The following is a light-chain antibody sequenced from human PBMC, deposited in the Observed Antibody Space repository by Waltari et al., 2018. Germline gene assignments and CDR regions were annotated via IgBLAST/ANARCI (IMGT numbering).Light chain of an antibody. CDR3: QQYNSYLWT. V-gene: IGKV1-5*03. Sequence: DIQMTQSPSTLSASVADRVTITCRASHSISSWLAWYQQKPGKAPKLLIYKASSLESGVPSRFSGSGSGTEFTLTISSLQPDDVATYYCQQYNSYLWTFGQGTKVEIK. CDR1: HSISSW. CDR2: KAS. J-gene: IGKJ1*01.